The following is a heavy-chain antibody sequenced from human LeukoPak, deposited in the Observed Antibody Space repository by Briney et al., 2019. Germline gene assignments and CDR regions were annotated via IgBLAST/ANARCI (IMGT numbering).Heavy chain of an antibody. J-gene: IGHJ3*02. Sequence: SETLSLTCTVSGGSISSGSYYWSWIRQPPGKGLEWIGYIYYSGSTNYNPSLKSRVTISVDTSKNQFSLKLSSVTAADTAVYYCARDLGYSSSWSPGAFDIWGQGTMVTVSS. CDR2: IYYSGST. D-gene: IGHD6-13*01. V-gene: IGHV4-61*01. CDR1: GGSISSGSYY. CDR3: ARDLGYSSSWSPGAFDI.